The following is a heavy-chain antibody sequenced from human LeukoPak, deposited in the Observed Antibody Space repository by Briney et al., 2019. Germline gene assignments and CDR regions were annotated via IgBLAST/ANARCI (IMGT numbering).Heavy chain of an antibody. CDR1: GGSISSGSYY. J-gene: IGHJ4*02. CDR2: IYYSGST. CDR3: ARDKGLKD. Sequence: PSETLSLTCTVSGGSISSGSYYWSWIRQPPGKGLEWIGYIYYSGSTNYNPSLKSRVTISVDTSKNQFSLKLSSVTAADTAVYYCARDKGLKDWGQGTLVTVSS. V-gene: IGHV4-61*01.